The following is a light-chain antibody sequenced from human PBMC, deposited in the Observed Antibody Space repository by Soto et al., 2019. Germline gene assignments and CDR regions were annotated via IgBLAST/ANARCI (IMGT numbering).Light chain of an antibody. V-gene: IGKV1-5*01. CDR3: QKYDSGPLT. CDR1: KSVSDW. Sequence: IQMTQSPSTLSASVGDRVTITCRASKSVSDWLAWYQQKPGNPPKLLIYDTARLESAVPSRFSASGSGTEFTLTISGLQPDDFATYYCQKYDSGPLTFGGGTKVEI. J-gene: IGKJ4*01. CDR2: DTA.